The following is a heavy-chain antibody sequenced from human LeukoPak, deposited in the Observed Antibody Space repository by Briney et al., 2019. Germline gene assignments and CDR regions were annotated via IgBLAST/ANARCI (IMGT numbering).Heavy chain of an antibody. D-gene: IGHD2-2*01. V-gene: IGHV1-69*01. CDR3: ARAADCSSTSCSYLDY. CDR1: GGTFSSYA. Sequence: PGSPVKVSCKASGGTFSSYAISWVRQAPGQGLEWMGGIIPIFGTANYAQKFQGRVTITADESTSTAYMELSSLRSEDTAVYYCARAADCSSTSCSYLDYWGQGTLVTVSS. J-gene: IGHJ4*02. CDR2: IIPIFGTA.